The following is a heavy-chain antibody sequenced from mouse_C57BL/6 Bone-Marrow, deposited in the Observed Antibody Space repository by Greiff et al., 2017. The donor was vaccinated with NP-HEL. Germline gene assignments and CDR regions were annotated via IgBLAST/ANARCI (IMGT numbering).Heavy chain of an antibody. CDR3: ARDRDGYPYWYFDV. J-gene: IGHJ1*03. D-gene: IGHD2-3*01. Sequence: VQLQQSGAELVRPGSSVKLSCKASGYTFTSYWMHWVKQRPIQGLEWIGNIDPSDSETHYNQKFKDKATLTVDKSSSTAYMQLSSLTSEDSAVYYCARDRDGYPYWYFDVWGTGTTVTVSS. V-gene: IGHV1-52*01. CDR2: IDPSDSET. CDR1: GYTFTSYW.